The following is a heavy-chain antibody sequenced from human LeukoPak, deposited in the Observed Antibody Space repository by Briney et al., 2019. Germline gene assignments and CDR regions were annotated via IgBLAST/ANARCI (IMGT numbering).Heavy chain of an antibody. CDR3: AAFTVTTWGPYIDY. D-gene: IGHD4-17*01. V-gene: IGHV3-48*04. CDR1: GFTFSSYS. J-gene: IGHJ4*02. Sequence: GGSLRLSCAASGFTFSSYSMNWVRQAPGKGLEWVSYISSGSSTIYYTDSVKGRFTISRDNAKNSLYLQMNSLRAEDTAVYYCAAFTVTTWGPYIDYWGQGTLVTVSS. CDR2: ISSGSSTI.